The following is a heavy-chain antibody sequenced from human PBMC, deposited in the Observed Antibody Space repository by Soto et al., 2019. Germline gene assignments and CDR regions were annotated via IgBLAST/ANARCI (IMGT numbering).Heavy chain of an antibody. CDR3: ARLTDGDAFDI. Sequence: PSETLSLTCPVSGGSISSYYWSWIRQPPGKGLEWIGYIYYSGSTNYNPSLKSRVTISVDTSKNQFSLKLSSVTAADTAVYYCARLTDGDAFDIWGQGTMVTVSS. CDR2: IYYSGST. J-gene: IGHJ3*02. D-gene: IGHD1-20*01. CDR1: GGSISSYY. V-gene: IGHV4-59*01.